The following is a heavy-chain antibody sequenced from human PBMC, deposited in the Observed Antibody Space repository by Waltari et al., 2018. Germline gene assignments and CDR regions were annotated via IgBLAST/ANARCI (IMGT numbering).Heavy chain of an antibody. CDR1: GYTFTGYY. D-gene: IGHD3-10*01. J-gene: IGHJ4*02. CDR2: INPNSGDT. V-gene: IGHV1-2*02. CDR3: ARERGRSEWYGVDY. Sequence: QVQVVQSGAEVKKPGASVRVSCQASGYTFTGYYLHWVRPGPGQGLEWMGWINPNSGDTNYAQKFQDRVTMTSDTSIDTAYMELRRLRSDDTAVYYCARERGRSEWYGVDYWGQGTLVTVSS.